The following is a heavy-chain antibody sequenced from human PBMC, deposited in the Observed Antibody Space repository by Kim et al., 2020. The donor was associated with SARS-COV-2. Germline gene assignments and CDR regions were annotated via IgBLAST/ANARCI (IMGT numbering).Heavy chain of an antibody. Sequence: GESLKISCKGSGYSFTSYWIGWVRQMPGKGLEWMGIIYPGDSDTRYSPSFQGQVTISADKSISTAYLQWSSLKASDTAMYYCARPSSPSYGDTYYFDYWGQGTLVTVSS. V-gene: IGHV5-51*01. CDR3: ARPSSPSYGDTYYFDY. J-gene: IGHJ4*02. D-gene: IGHD4-17*01. CDR2: IYPGDSDT. CDR1: GYSFTSYW.